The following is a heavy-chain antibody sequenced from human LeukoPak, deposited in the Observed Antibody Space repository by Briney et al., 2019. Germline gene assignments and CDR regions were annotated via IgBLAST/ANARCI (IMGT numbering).Heavy chain of an antibody. J-gene: IGHJ4*02. CDR1: GFTFDDYA. CDR2: ISGSGGST. D-gene: IGHD6-13*01. CDR3: AKDGGSSWYGVY. V-gene: IGHV3-23*01. Sequence: GRSLRLSCAASGFTFDDYAMHWVRQAPGKGLEWVSGISGSGGSTYYADSVKGRFTISRDNSKNTLYLQMNGLRAEDTAVYYCAKDGGSSWYGVYWGQGTLVTVSS.